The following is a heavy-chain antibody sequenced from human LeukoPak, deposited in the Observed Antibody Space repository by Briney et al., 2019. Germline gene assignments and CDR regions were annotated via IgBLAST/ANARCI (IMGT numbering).Heavy chain of an antibody. CDR3: ARDLLGSGYLDY. CDR1: GGSISSSNW. Sequence: SGTLSLTCTVSGGSISSSNWWYWVRQPPGKGLEWIGEIYHSGSTNYNPSLKSRVSIAVDKSKNQFSLKLSSVTAADTAVYYCARDLLGSGYLDYWGQGTLVTVSS. D-gene: IGHD3-22*01. J-gene: IGHJ4*02. CDR2: IYHSGST. V-gene: IGHV4-4*02.